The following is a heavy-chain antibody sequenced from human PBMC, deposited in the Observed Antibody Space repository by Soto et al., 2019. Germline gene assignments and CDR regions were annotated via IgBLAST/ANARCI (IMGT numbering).Heavy chain of an antibody. CDR1: GGSFSGYY. V-gene: IGHV4-34*01. CDR3: ARGAAAAGTFDY. J-gene: IGHJ4*02. CDR2: INHSGST. Sequence: QVQLQQWGAGLLKPSETLSLTCAVYGGSFSGYYWSWIRQPPGKGLEWIGEINHSGSTNYNPSLKSRVTISVDTSKNQFSLKLSSVTAADTAVYYCARGAAAAGTFDYWSQGTLVTVSS. D-gene: IGHD6-13*01.